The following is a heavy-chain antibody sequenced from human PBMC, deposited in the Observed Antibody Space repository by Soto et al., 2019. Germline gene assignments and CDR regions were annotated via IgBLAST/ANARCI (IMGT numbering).Heavy chain of an antibody. CDR2: IIPIHGIA. Sequence: QVQLVQSGAEVKKPGSSVKVSCKASGGTFSSYTISWVRQAPGQGLEWMGRIIPIHGIANYAQKFQGRVTITADKSTSTAYMELSSLRSEDTAVYYCARGYCSSTSCYYYYYMDVWGKGTTVTVSS. D-gene: IGHD2-2*01. V-gene: IGHV1-69*02. J-gene: IGHJ6*03. CDR1: GGTFSSYT. CDR3: ARGYCSSTSCYYYYYMDV.